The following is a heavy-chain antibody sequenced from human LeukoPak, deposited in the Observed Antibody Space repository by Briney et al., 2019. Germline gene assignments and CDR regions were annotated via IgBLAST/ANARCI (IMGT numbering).Heavy chain of an antibody. CDR1: GFTVISNY. CDR3: ARDLSGVTGYTYGRGIDY. V-gene: IGHV3-7*01. D-gene: IGHD5-18*01. Sequence: GGSLRLSCEASGFTVISNYMSWVRQAPGKGLEWVANIKKDGSEKYYVDSVKGRFTISRDNAKTSLYLQMNSLRAEDTAVYYCARDLSGVTGYTYGRGIDYWGQGTLVTVSS. CDR2: IKKDGSEK. J-gene: IGHJ4*02.